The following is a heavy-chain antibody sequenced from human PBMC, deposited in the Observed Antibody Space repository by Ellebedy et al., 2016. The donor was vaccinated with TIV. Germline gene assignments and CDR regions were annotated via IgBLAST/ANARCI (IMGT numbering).Heavy chain of an antibody. CDR1: GFTFNDSW. J-gene: IGHJ5*02. CDR2: IFGDGSDA. Sequence: GGSLRLXXAASGFTFNDSWMHWVRQTPEKGLLWVSRIFGDGSDASYADSVKGRFTISSDNARSTVYLQMDSLRVDDTAVYYCARDLSGRFDPWGQGTLVTVSS. CDR3: ARDLSGRFDP. D-gene: IGHD3-10*01. V-gene: IGHV3-74*01.